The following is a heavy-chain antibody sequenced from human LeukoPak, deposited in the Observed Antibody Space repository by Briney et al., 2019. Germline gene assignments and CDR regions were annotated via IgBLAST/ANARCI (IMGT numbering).Heavy chain of an antibody. CDR3: ARVRGYSYGSPYYFDY. D-gene: IGHD5-18*01. CDR1: GGSISSYY. CDR2: IYYSGST. Sequence: SETLSLTCTVSGGSISSYYWSWIRQPPGKGLEWIGYIYYSGSTNYNPSLKSRVTISVDTSKNQFSLKLSSVTAADTAVYYCARVRGYSYGSPYYFDYWGQGTLVTVSS. J-gene: IGHJ4*02. V-gene: IGHV4-59*12.